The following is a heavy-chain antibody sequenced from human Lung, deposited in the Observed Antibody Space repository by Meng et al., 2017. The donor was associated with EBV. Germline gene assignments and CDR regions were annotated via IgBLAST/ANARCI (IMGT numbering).Heavy chain of an antibody. D-gene: IGHD1-26*01. CDR2: ISGYNGNT. J-gene: IGHJ4*02. CDR3: AREADGATFDY. Sequence: VGCKKPGASLKVFCKAPGNTFTCNGISWVRQAPGQGLEWMGWISGYNGNTNYAQKLQGRVTMTTDTSTSTAYMELRSLRSDDTAVYYCAREADGATFDYWGQGTLVTVSS. V-gene: IGHV1-18*01. CDR1: GNTFTCNG.